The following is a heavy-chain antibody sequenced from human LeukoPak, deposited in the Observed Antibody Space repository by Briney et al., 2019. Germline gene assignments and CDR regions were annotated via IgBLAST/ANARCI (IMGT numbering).Heavy chain of an antibody. Sequence: PGGSLRLSCEGSGFTFSDHHMDWVRQAPGMGLEWVGCGPSRNKPNSCSTQYAASVRGRFTISRDDSKNSLYLQINSLRTEDTAMYYCTRVLTTDRGWYTFEFWGQGVLVTVSS. CDR1: GFTFSDHH. CDR2: GPSRNKPNSCST. J-gene: IGHJ4*02. V-gene: IGHV3-72*01. CDR3: TRVLTTDRGWYTFEF. D-gene: IGHD6-19*01.